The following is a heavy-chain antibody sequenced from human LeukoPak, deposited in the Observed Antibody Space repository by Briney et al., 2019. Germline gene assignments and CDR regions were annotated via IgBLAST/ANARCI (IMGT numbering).Heavy chain of an antibody. D-gene: IGHD5-24*01. Sequence: NPSETLSLTCAVYGGSFSGYYWSWIRQPPGKGLEWIGEINHSGSTNYNPSLKSRVTISVDTSKNQFSLKLSSVTAADTAVYYCARGRDGYNNFDYWGQGTLVTVSS. J-gene: IGHJ4*02. CDR3: ARGRDGYNNFDY. CDR2: INHSGST. V-gene: IGHV4-34*01. CDR1: GGSFSGYY.